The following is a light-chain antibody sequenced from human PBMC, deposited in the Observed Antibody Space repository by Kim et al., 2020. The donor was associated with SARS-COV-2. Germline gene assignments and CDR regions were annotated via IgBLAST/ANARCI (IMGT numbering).Light chain of an antibody. J-gene: IGLJ1*01. CDR2: DVR. CDR3: CSTSNSLDYI. CDR1: SSDIGNSNA. V-gene: IGLV2-14*03. Sequence: GQSITFSCSGTSSDIGNSNAVSWYQQLSGKAPRLIIYDVRDRPSGVSTRFSGSKSANMASLTISGLQSEDEAYYFCCSTSNSLDYIFGTGTKVTVL.